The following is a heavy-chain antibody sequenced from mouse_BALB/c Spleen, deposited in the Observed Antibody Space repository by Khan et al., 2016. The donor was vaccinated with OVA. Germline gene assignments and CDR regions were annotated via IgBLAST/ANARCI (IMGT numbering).Heavy chain of an antibody. CDR1: GYIFSSYW. Sequence: QVQLQQPGAELVKPGASVKLSCKASGYIFSSYWMHWVKQRPGQGLEWIGEIDPSDSHTNYNQKFKGKATLNVDKSSSTAYMHLSSLTSEDSAVYYCARSYYYGSSTWFAYWGQGTLVTVSA. CDR2: IDPSDSHT. CDR3: ARSYYYGSSTWFAY. D-gene: IGHD1-1*01. V-gene: IGHV1-69*02. J-gene: IGHJ3*01.